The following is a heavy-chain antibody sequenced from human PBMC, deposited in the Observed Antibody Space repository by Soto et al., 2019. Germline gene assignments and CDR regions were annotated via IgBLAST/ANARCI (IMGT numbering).Heavy chain of an antibody. V-gene: IGHV3-74*01. CDR3: TTLGGPQLGARDY. CDR2: INGDGSST. Sequence: EVQLVESGGGLVHPGGSLRLSCAGSGFTFSDYRVHWVRQAPGKGLVWVSVINGDGSSTNYADSVTGRFTISRDNAKNTVNLQMNGLRAEDTAVYYCTTLGGPQLGARDYWGQGTLVTSPQ. D-gene: IGHD7-27*01. J-gene: IGHJ4*02. CDR1: GFTFSDYR.